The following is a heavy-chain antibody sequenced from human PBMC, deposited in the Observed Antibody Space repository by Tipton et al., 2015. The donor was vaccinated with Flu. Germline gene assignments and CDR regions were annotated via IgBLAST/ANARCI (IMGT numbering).Heavy chain of an antibody. V-gene: IGHV1-46*01. CDR2: INPSGGGT. CDR3: ARSFHDYLYFDY. CDR1: GYTFTSYS. Sequence: QVQLVQSGAEVKKPGASVKVSRKASGYTFTSYSMHWVRQAPGQGLEWMGIINPSGGGTSYARKFQGRVTMTRDTSTSTVYMELSSLRSEDAAVYYCARSFHDYLYFDYWGQGTLVTVSS. D-gene: IGHD4-11*01. J-gene: IGHJ4*02.